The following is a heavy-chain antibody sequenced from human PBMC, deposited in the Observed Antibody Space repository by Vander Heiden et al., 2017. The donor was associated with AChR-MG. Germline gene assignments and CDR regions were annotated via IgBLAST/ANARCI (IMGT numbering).Heavy chain of an antibody. Sequence: QVQLVESGGGAVQPGRFLRLSCAAPALTLSTYALHAVRQAPGKGLGWVAVISYDGSNKYYADSVKGRFTISRDKSKNTLYLQMNSVRAEDTAVYYCARLGIEAAYYDFWSGYYRFLGDAFDIWGQGTMVTVSS. CDR2: ISYDGSNK. D-gene: IGHD3-3*01. V-gene: IGHV3-30-3*01. CDR3: ARLGIEAAYYDFWSGYYRFLGDAFDI. CDR1: ALTLSTYA. J-gene: IGHJ3*02.